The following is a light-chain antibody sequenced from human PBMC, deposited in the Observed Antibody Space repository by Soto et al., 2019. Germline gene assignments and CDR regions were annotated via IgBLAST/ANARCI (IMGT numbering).Light chain of an antibody. V-gene: IGKV1-5*03. J-gene: IGKJ1*01. CDR3: QQYNSYSPWT. Sequence: DIQMTQSPSTLSASVGDRVTITCRASQSISSWLAWYQQKPGKAPKLLIYKASSLESGVPSRFSGSGSGPEFTLTLGRLQPDDFATYYCQQYNSYSPWTFGQGTNVEI. CDR1: QSISSW. CDR2: KAS.